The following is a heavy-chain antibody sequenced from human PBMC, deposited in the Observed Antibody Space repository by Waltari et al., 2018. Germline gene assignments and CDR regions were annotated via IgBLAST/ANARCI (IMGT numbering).Heavy chain of an antibody. CDR3: AKDLRVASGGSEKQGNAFDI. V-gene: IGHV3-23*01. J-gene: IGHJ3*02. Sequence: SLRLSCAASGFTFSSYAMSWVRQAPGKGLEWVSAISGSGGSTYYADSVKGRFTISRDNSKNTLYLQMNSLRAEDTAVYYCAKDLRVASGGSEKQGNAFDIWGQGTMVTVSS. CDR1: GFTFSSYA. CDR2: ISGSGGST. D-gene: IGHD2-15*01.